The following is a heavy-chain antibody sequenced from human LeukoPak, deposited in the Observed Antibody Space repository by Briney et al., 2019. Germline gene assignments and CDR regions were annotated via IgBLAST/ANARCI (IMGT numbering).Heavy chain of an antibody. CDR1: GFPFDDYG. Sequence: PGGPLRLSCAASGFPFDDYGMIWVRQAPGKGLEGVSRINWNGGDTRYADSVKGRFTISRDNAKNSLYLQMNSLRGEDTAFYYCARGGIWYPDYWGQGTLVTVSS. CDR2: INWNGGDT. J-gene: IGHJ4*02. CDR3: ARGGIWYPDY. D-gene: IGHD2/OR15-2a*01. V-gene: IGHV3-20*04.